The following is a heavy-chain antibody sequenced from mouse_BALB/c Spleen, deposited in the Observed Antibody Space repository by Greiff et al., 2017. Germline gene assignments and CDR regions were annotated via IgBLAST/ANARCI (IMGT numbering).Heavy chain of an antibody. J-gene: IGHJ1*01. Sequence: EVQGVESGGGLVKPGGSLKLSCAASGFTFSDYYMYWVRQTPEKRLEWVATISDGGSYTYYPDSVKGRFTISRDNAKNNLYLQMSSLKSEDTAMYYCARGYYGNPSNDVWGAGTTVTVSS. V-gene: IGHV5-4*02. D-gene: IGHD2-1*01. CDR1: GFTFSDYY. CDR2: ISDGGSYT. CDR3: ARGYYGNPSNDV.